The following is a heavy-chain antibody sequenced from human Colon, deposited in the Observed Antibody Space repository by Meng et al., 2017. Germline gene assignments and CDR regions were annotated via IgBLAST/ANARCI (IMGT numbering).Heavy chain of an antibody. D-gene: IGHD4-17*01. CDR3: ARVNGDFDEAWFDP. CDR2: IYYTGNT. CDR1: GASVSSDSHY. V-gene: IGHV4-61*03. Sequence: VKLKGPGPALVRPWESPSLTCTVPGASVSSDSHYWSWIRQSPGKGLEWIGYIYYTGNTNYNPSLASRVSMSLDTSKNHFSLHLTSVTAADTAIYYCARVNGDFDEAWFDPWGQGTLVTVSS. J-gene: IGHJ5*02.